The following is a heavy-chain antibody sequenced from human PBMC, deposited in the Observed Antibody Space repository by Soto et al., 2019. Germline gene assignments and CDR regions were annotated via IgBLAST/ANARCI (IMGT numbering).Heavy chain of an antibody. CDR1: GVNVSGLG. Sequence: WGSLRLCCAASGVNVSGLGVHRVRQDTGKGLEWVGRIRSKTNSYATAYAASVKGRFTISRDDSKNTAYLQMNSLKTEDTAVYYCTSHLGELSVPRAFDIWGQGTMVTVS. D-gene: IGHD3-16*02. J-gene: IGHJ3*02. V-gene: IGHV3-73*01. CDR2: IRSKTNSYAT. CDR3: TSHLGELSVPRAFDI.